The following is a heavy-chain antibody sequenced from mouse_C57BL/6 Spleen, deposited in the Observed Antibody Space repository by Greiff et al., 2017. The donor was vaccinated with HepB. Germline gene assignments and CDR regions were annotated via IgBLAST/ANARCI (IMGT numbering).Heavy chain of an antibody. Sequence: QVQLKQPGAELVKPGASVKLSCKASGYTFTSYWMQWVKQRPGQGLEWIGEIDPSDSYTNYNQKFKGKATLTVDTSSSTAYMQLSSLTSEDSAVYYCARIDGSSYGYFDVWGTGTTVTVSS. CDR1: GYTFTSYW. J-gene: IGHJ1*03. CDR3: ARIDGSSYGYFDV. D-gene: IGHD1-1*01. V-gene: IGHV1-50*01. CDR2: IDPSDSYT.